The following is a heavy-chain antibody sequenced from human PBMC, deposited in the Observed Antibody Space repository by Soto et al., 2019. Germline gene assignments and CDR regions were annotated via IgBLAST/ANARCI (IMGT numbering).Heavy chain of an antibody. Sequence: QVQLAESGGGVVQPGRSLRLSCAASGFTFSSYGMHWVRQAPGKGLEWVAVIWYDGSNKYYADSVKGRFTISRDNSKNTLYLQMNSLRAEDTAVYYCARDLGSTTVEPDYWGQGTLVTVSS. CDR2: IWYDGSNK. CDR1: GFTFSSYG. J-gene: IGHJ4*02. V-gene: IGHV3-33*01. D-gene: IGHD4-17*01. CDR3: ARDLGSTTVEPDY.